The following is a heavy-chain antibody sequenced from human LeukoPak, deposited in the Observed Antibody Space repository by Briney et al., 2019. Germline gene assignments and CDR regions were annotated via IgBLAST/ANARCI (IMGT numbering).Heavy chain of an antibody. D-gene: IGHD3-16*02. Sequence: GGSLRLSCAASGFTFSNALMSWVRQAPGKGLEWVGRIKSKTGGGTTDYAAPVKGRFTISRDDSKNTLYLQMNSLKTEDTAVYYCTGVWGSYRYYFDYWGQGTLVTVSS. CDR3: TGVWGSYRYYFDY. CDR2: IKSKTGGGTT. V-gene: IGHV3-15*01. CDR1: GFTFSNAL. J-gene: IGHJ4*02.